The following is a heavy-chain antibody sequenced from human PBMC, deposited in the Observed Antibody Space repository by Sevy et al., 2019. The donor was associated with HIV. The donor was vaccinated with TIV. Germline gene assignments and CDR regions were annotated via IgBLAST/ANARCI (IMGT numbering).Heavy chain of an antibody. CDR1: GFTFSSYE. D-gene: IGHD2-15*01. J-gene: IGHJ5*02. V-gene: IGHV3-48*03. CDR3: ARDPSYCSGGSCYSRENWFDP. Sequence: GGSLRLSCVASGFTFSSYEMNWVRQAPGKGLEWVSYISSSGSTIYYADSVKGRFTISRDNAKNSLYLQMNSLRAEDTAVYYCARDPSYCSGGSCYSRENWFDPWGQGTLVTVSS. CDR2: ISSSGSTI.